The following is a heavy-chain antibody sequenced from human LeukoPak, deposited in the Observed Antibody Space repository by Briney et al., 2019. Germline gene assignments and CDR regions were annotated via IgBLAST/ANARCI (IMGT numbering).Heavy chain of an antibody. CDR2: INPSGGST. J-gene: IGHJ3*02. Sequence: ASVKVSCKASGYTFTSYYMHGVRQAPGQGLEWMGIINPSGGSTSYAQKFQGRVTMTRDTSTSTVYMELSSLRSEDTAVYYCARPRSDYWDAFDIWGQGTMVTVSS. D-gene: IGHD2/OR15-2a*01. V-gene: IGHV1-46*01. CDR1: GYTFTSYY. CDR3: ARPRSDYWDAFDI.